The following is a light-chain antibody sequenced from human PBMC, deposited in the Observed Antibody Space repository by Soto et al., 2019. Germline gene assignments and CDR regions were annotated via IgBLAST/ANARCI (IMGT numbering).Light chain of an antibody. J-gene: IGLJ2*01. CDR1: SSNIGSNT. CDR2: SNN. Sequence: QLVLTQPPSASGTPGQRVTISCSGGSSNIGSNTVNWYRQLPGTAPKLLIYSNNQQPSGVPDRFSGSKSGTSASLAISGLQSEDEADYYCAAWDDSLDGHVVFGGGTKLTVL. CDR3: AAWDDSLDGHVV. V-gene: IGLV1-44*01.